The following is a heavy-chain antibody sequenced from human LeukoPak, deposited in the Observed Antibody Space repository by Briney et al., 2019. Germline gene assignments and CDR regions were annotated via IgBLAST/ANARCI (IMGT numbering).Heavy chain of an antibody. Sequence: ASVKVSCKASGYTFTSYDINWVRQATGQGLEWMGWMNPNSGNTGYAQKFQGRVTMTRNTSISTAYMELSSLRSEDTAVYYCASGYCSSTSCRDYYGMDVWGQGTTVTVSS. D-gene: IGHD2-2*01. CDR3: ASGYCSSTSCRDYYGMDV. CDR2: MNPNSGNT. V-gene: IGHV1-8*01. J-gene: IGHJ6*02. CDR1: GYTFTSYD.